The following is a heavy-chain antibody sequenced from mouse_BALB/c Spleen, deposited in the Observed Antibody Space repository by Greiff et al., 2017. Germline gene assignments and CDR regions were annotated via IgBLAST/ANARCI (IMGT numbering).Heavy chain of an antibody. CDR1: GFTFSSYA. CDR3: ARGDDGYPPWFAY. CDR2: ISSGGST. D-gene: IGHD2-3*01. J-gene: IGHJ3*01. Sequence: DVKLQESGGGLVKPGGSLKLSCAASGFTFSSYAMSWVRQTPEKRLEWVASISSGGSTYYPDSVKGRFTISRDNARNILYLQMSSLRSEDTAMYYCARGDDGYPPWFAYWGQGTLVTVSA. V-gene: IGHV5-6-5*01.